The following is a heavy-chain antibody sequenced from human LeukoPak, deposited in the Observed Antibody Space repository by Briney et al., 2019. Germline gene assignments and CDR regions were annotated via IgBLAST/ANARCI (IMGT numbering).Heavy chain of an antibody. J-gene: IGHJ4*02. V-gene: IGHV4-4*07. D-gene: IGHD3-22*01. Sequence: PSETLSLTCTVSGGSTSSYYWSWIRQPAGKGLEWIGRIYTSGSTNYNPSLKSRVTMSVDTSKNQFSLKLSSVTAADTAAYYCARDHHNTYYYDSSGYYDYWGQGTLVTVSS. CDR2: IYTSGST. CDR3: ARDHHNTYYYDSSGYYDY. CDR1: GGSTSSYY.